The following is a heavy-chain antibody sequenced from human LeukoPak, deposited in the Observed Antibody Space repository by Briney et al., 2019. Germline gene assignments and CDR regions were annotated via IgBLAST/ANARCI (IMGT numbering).Heavy chain of an antibody. J-gene: IGHJ3*02. V-gene: IGHV1-46*01. CDR2: INPSGGST. CDR1: GYTFTSYY. CDR3: ARDLGGSYYLSYATTKNAFDI. Sequence: ASVKVSCKASGYTFTSYYMHWVRQAPGQGLEWMGIINPSGGSTSYAQKFQGRVTMTRDTSTSTVYMELSSLRSEDTAVYYCARDLGGSYYLSYATTKNAFDIWGQGTMVTVSS. D-gene: IGHD1-26*01.